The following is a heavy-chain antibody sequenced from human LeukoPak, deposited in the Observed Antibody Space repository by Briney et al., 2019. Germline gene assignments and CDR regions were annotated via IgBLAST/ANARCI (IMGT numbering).Heavy chain of an antibody. D-gene: IGHD5-24*01. Sequence: ASVKVSCKASGYTFTSYAMNWVRQVPGQGLEWMGWINTNTGNPTYAQGFTGRFVFSLDTSVSTAYLQISSLKAEDTAVYYCARGEMALVEMVPMDYWGQGTLVTVSS. CDR1: GYTFTSYA. V-gene: IGHV7-4-1*02. J-gene: IGHJ4*02. CDR2: INTNTGNP. CDR3: ARGEMALVEMVPMDY.